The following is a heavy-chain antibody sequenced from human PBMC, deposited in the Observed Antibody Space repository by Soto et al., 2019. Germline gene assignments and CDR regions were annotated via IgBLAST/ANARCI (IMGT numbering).Heavy chain of an antibody. CDR1: GYSFTSYW. V-gene: IGHV5-51*01. CDR2: IYPGDSDT. CDR3: ARHNIGSGWYGGASTGPLKVYYYGMDV. Sequence: GESLNISCKGSGYSFTSYWIGWVRQMPGKGLEWMGIIYPGDSDTRYSPSFQGQVTISADKSISTAYLQWSSLKASDTAMYYCARHNIGSGWYGGASTGPLKVYYYGMDVWGQGTTVTVSS. D-gene: IGHD6-19*01. J-gene: IGHJ6*02.